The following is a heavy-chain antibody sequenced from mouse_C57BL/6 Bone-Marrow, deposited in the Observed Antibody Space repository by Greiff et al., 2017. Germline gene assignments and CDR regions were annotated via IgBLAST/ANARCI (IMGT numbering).Heavy chain of an antibody. Sequence: QVQLQQPGAELVMPGASVKLSCKASGYTFTSYWMHWVKQRPGQGLEWIGEIDPSDSYTNYNQKFKGQSTLTVDKSSNTASIPLSSLTSEDSAVYCGAKFTIYDGYLWFAYWGQGTLVTVSA. CDR1: GYTFTSYW. CDR2: IDPSDSYT. V-gene: IGHV1-69*01. CDR3: AKFTIYDGYLWFAY. J-gene: IGHJ3*01. D-gene: IGHD2-3*01.